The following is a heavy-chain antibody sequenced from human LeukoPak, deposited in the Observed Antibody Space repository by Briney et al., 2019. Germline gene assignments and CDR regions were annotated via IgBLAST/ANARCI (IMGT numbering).Heavy chain of an antibody. Sequence: SETQSLTCTVSGASISSYYWTWIRQPPGKGLEWIGYIYYIGTTNYNPSLKSRVTISVDTSKNQFSLKLSSVIAADTAVYYCARDRGSSWYDYWGQGTLVTVSS. CDR1: GASISSYY. V-gene: IGHV4-59*01. CDR2: IYYIGTT. D-gene: IGHD6-13*01. CDR3: ARDRGSSWYDY. J-gene: IGHJ4*02.